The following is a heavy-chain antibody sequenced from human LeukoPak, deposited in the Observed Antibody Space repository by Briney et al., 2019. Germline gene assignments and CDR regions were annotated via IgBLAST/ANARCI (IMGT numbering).Heavy chain of an antibody. J-gene: IGHJ4*02. CDR1: GGSIRGSVYY. D-gene: IGHD2-8*01. V-gene: IGHV4-39*07. CDR3: ARGRVLYSPEFDY. CDR2: INHSGST. Sequence: PSETLSLTCTVSGGSIRGSVYYWGWIRQPPGKGLEWIGEINHSGSTNYNPSLKSRVTISVDTSKNQFSLKLSSVTAADTAVYYCARGRVLYSPEFDYWGQGTLVTVSS.